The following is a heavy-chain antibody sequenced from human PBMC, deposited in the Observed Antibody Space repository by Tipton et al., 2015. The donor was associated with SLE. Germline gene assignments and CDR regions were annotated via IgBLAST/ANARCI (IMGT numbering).Heavy chain of an antibody. Sequence: TLSLTCTVSGGSVSSSSKYWAWIRQPPGKGLEWIGSIYYTGTTTYYNSFLKSRVTMSVDTSKNQFSLRLTSVIAADTAVYYCARASFIVGSTTFWLDPWGQGALVIVSS. CDR3: ARASFIVGSTTFWLDP. V-gene: IGHV4-39*07. CDR1: GGSVSSSSKY. CDR2: IYYTGTTT. J-gene: IGHJ5*02. D-gene: IGHD1-26*01.